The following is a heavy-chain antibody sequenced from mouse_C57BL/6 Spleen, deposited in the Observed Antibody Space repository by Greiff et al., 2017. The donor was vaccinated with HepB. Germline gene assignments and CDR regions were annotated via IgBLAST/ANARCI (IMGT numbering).Heavy chain of an antibody. CDR3: ARDDWDIWYFDV. Sequence: EVQRVESGPGLVKPSQSLSLTCSVTGYSITSGYYWYWIRQFPGNKLEWMGYISYDGSNNYNPSLKNRIPITRDTSKNQFFLKLNSVTTEDTATYYCARDDWDIWYFDVWGTGTTVTVSS. D-gene: IGHD4-1*01. V-gene: IGHV3-6*01. CDR1: GYSITSGYY. CDR2: ISYDGSN. J-gene: IGHJ1*03.